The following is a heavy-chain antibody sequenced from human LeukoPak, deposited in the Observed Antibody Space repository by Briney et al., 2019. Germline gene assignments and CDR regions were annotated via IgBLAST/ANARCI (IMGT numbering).Heavy chain of an antibody. CDR2: IYYSGST. D-gene: IGHD3-10*01. CDR1: GGSISSYY. V-gene: IGHV4-59*01. CDR3: ARGGPGYYASGTLGYFDY. J-gene: IGHJ4*02. Sequence: SETLSLTCTVSGGSISSYYWSWIRQPPGKGLEYIGYIYYSGSTNYNPSLKSRVTISVDTSKNQFSLRLSSVTAADTAVYYCARGGPGYYASGTLGYFDYWGQGTLVTVSS.